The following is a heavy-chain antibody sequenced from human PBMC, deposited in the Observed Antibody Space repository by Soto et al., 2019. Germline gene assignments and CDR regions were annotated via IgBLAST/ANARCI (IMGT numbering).Heavy chain of an antibody. D-gene: IGHD1-26*01. CDR3: ASDPPHVGTSSWDADS. CDR1: GFAFNSNS. CDR2: ISSSGSFK. J-gene: IGHJ4*02. V-gene: IGHV3-21*06. Sequence: EVRLVASGGGLVKPGGSLRLSCAASGFAFNSNSMNWVRQVPGKGLQWRSSISSSGSFKSYGDSIQGRFTISRDNAKNSLLLQRNILRGDDTGHYFCASDPPHVGTSSWDADSWGQGTLVTVSS.